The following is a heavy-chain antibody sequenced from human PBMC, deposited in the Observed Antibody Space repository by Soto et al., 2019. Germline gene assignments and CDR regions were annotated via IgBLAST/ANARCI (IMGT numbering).Heavy chain of an antibody. CDR2: IYYSGST. J-gene: IGHJ5*02. CDR3: ARDARVDSGYENRVWFDP. V-gene: IGHV4-59*01. CDR1: GASIRSYY. D-gene: IGHD5-12*01. Sequence: TSETLSLTCTVSGASIRSYYWSWIRQPPGKGLEWIGFIYYSGSTNYNPSLKSRVTISVDTSKNQFPLRVSSVTAADTAVYYCARDARVDSGYENRVWFDPWGQGTLVTVSS.